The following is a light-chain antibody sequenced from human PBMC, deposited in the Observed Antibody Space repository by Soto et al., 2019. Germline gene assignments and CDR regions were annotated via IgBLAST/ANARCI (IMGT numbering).Light chain of an antibody. V-gene: IGLV2-8*01. Sequence: QSALTQPPSASGSPGQSVTISCTGTSSDVGNYNYVSWYQQHPGKAPKLMIYEVSKRPSGVPDRFSGSKSDNTASLTVSGLQAEDEADYYCSSYAGSSNYVFGTGTKLTVL. J-gene: IGLJ1*01. CDR2: EVS. CDR3: SSYAGSSNYV. CDR1: SSDVGNYNY.